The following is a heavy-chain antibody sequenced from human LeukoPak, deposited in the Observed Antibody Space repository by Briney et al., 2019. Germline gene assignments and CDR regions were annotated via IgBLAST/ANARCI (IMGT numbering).Heavy chain of an antibody. J-gene: IGHJ5*02. CDR3: ARDRGYCSSTSCSPSWFDP. V-gene: IGHV1-3*01. Sequence: ASVKVSCTASGYTFTSYAMHWVRQAPGQRLEWMGWINAGSGNTKCSQKFQDRVTITRDTSASTAYMELSSLRSEDTAVYYCARDRGYCSSTSCSPSWFDPWGQGTLVTVSS. CDR2: INAGSGNT. D-gene: IGHD2-2*01. CDR1: GYTFTSYA.